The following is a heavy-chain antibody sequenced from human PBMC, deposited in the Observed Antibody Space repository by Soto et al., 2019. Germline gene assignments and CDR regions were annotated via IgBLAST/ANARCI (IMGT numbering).Heavy chain of an antibody. CDR3: ARGIPGYYGKDV. CDR1: GFTFSNYW. D-gene: IGHD2-2*02. J-gene: IGHJ6*01. Sequence: EVQLVESGGGLVQPGGSLRLSCAASGFTFSNYWIHWVRKAPGKGLVWVSRIKGDGSRIDYADSVKGRFTISRDNAKNTVYVQMNSLGVEAAAVYYCARGIPGYYGKDVWGQGTTVTVSS. V-gene: IGHV3-74*01. CDR2: IKGDGSRI.